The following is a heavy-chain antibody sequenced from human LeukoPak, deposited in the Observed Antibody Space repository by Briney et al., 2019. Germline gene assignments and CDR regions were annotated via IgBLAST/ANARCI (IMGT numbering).Heavy chain of an antibody. CDR3: ARGGITIFGVVMNWFDP. Sequence: PSQTLSLTCAVSGGSISSGGYSWSWIRQPPGKGLEWIGYIYYSGSTYYNPSLKSRVTISVDTSKNQFSLKLSSVTAADTAVYYCARGGITIFGVVMNWFDPWGQGTLVTVSS. CDR2: IYYSGST. D-gene: IGHD3-3*01. V-gene: IGHV4-30-4*07. CDR1: GGSISSGGYS. J-gene: IGHJ5*02.